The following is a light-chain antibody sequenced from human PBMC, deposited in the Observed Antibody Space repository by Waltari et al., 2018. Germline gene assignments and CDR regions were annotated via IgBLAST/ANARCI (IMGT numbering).Light chain of an antibody. CDR3: ISYTSSSTWV. J-gene: IGLJ3*02. CDR2: DVS. V-gene: IGLV2-14*03. CDR1: SSAVGGHNY. Sequence: QSALTQPASVSGSPGQPITISFTGTSSAVGGHNYVSWYHHHPGTAPKLIIYDVSNRPSGVSNRFSGSRSGNTASLTISGLQTEDEADYYCISYTSSSTWVFGGGTKLTVL.